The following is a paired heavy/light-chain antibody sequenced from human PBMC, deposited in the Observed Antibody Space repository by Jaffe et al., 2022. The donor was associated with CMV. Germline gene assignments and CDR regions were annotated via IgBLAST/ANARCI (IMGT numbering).Light chain of an antibody. CDR1: SSDVGSYNY. CDR3: SSHAGSNNLV. J-gene: IGLJ2*01. CDR2: EVS. V-gene: IGLV2-8*01. Sequence: QSALTQPPSASGSPGQSVTISCTGTSSDVGSYNYVSWYQQHPGKVPKLMIYEVSKRPSGVPDRFSGSKSGNTASLTVSGLQAEDEADYYCSSHAGSNNLVFGGGTKLTVL.
Heavy chain of an antibody. CDR2: IYWNDDK. Sequence: QITLKESGPTLVKPTQTLTLTCTFSGFSLSTYGVGVGWVRQPPGKALEWLALIYWNDDKRYSPSLKPRLTITKDTSKNQVVLTMTNMDPVDTARYYCAHSLVYIWGSFRQNDAFDVWGQGTMVTVSS. J-gene: IGHJ3*01. V-gene: IGHV2-5*01. CDR1: GFSLSTYGVG. D-gene: IGHD3-16*02. CDR3: AHSLVYIWGSFRQNDAFDV.